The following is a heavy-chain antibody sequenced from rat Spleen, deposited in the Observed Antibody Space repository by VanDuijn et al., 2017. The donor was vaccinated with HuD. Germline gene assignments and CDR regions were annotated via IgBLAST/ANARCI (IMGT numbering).Heavy chain of an antibody. CDR2: XXGNGNT. CDR1: XFSXIXYA. CDR3: TRVATEGLY. J-gene: IGHJ2*01. Sequence: QVXXXESGPGXXQSXXXLSXXXTVXXFSXIXYAXXXVRXXPGKGLXXMGVXXGNGNTNYNSPLKSRLRISRDTSKSQVFLKMNSLQTEDTASYFCTRVATEGLYWGQGVMVTVSS. V-gene: IGHV2-13*01. D-gene: IGHD1-11*01.